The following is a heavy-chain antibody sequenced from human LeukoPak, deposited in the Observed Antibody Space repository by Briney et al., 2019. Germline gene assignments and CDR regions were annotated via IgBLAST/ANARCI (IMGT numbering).Heavy chain of an antibody. V-gene: IGHV3-11*01. D-gene: IGHD4-23*01. J-gene: IGHJ4*02. CDR3: ARATVVSPNY. CDR2: ISSSGSTI. CDR1: GFTVSNNY. Sequence: PGGSLRLSCAASGFTVSNNYMSWVRQAPGKGLEWVSYISSSGSTIYYADSVKGRFTISRDNAKNSLYLQMNSLRAEDTAVYYCARATVVSPNYWGQGTLVTVSS.